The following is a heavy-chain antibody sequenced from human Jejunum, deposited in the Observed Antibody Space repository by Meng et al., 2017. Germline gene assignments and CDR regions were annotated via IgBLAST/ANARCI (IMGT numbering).Heavy chain of an antibody. CDR1: GGSTSDYY. J-gene: IGHJ4*02. CDR3: ARGNEYSNYGADF. V-gene: IGHV4-34*01. D-gene: IGHD4-11*01. Sequence: QVKLQQWGAGLLKPSETLSLTCDVYGGSTSDYYWTWIRQPPGKGLEWIGEINDSGSTNYNPSLKNRVTISVDTSKSQFYLRVSSVTAADTAVYYCARGNEYSNYGADFWGQGTLVTVSS. CDR2: INDSGST.